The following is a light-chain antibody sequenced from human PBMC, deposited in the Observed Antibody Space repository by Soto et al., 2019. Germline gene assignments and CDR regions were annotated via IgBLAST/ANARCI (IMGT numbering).Light chain of an antibody. J-gene: IGLJ1*01. V-gene: IGLV2-23*03. CDR2: EGS. Sequence: QSALTQPGSVSGSPGQSITISCTGTSSDVGSYKFVSWYQQHPGKAPKLMIYEGSKRPSGVSDRFSGSKSGNTASLTVSGLQAEDEADYFCCSYAGGSNVFGAGTKLTVL. CDR1: SSDVGSYKF. CDR3: CSYAGGSNV.